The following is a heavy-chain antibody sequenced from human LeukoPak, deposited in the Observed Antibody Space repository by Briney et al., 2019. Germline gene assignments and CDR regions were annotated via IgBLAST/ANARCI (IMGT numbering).Heavy chain of an antibody. J-gene: IGHJ5*02. V-gene: IGHV1-69*04. CDR1: GGTFSSYA. D-gene: IGHD4-11*01. Sequence: ASVKVSCKASGGTFSSYAISWVRQAPGQVLEWMGRIIPILGIADYAQKFQGRVTITADKSTSTAYMELSSLRSEDTAVYYCARVTVTTFGWFDPWGQGTLVTVSS. CDR3: ARVTVTTFGWFDP. CDR2: IIPILGIA.